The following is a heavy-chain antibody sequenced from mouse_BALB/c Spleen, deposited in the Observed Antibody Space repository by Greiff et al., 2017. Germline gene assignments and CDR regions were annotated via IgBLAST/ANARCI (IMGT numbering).Heavy chain of an antibody. Sequence: EVHLVESGGDLVKPGGSLKLSCAASGFTFSSYGMSWVRQTPDKRLEWVATISSGGSYTYYPDSVKGRFTISRDNAKNTLYLQMSSLKSEDTAMYYCASRYYYGSFDYWGQGTTLTVSS. CDR2: ISSGGSYT. CDR1: GFTFSSYG. D-gene: IGHD1-1*01. V-gene: IGHV5-6*01. CDR3: ASRYYYGSFDY. J-gene: IGHJ2*01.